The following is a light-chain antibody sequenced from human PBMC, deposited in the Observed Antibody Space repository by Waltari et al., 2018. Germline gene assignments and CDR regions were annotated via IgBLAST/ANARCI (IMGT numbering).Light chain of an antibody. V-gene: IGKV3-20*01. CDR1: HSVSSDY. J-gene: IGKJ2*01. CDR2: GDY. Sequence: EIVLTQSPGPLSLSPGDRAPLSWRARHSVSSDYLAWYQQKPGQAPRLLLYGDYSTATGIPDRFSGSGSGKDFTLTSSRLEPEDSTVYYCQHYDRSPLYTFGQGTKLEIK. CDR3: QHYDRSPLYT.